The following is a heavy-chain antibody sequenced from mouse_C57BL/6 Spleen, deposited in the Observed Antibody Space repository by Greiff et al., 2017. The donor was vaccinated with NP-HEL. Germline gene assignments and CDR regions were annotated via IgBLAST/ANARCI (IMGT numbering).Heavy chain of an antibody. D-gene: IGHD3-2*02. V-gene: IGHV1-82*01. CDR2: IYPGAGDT. CDR3: ARRSDSSGYEDCFAY. J-gene: IGHJ2*01. CDR1: GYAFSSSW. Sequence: QVQLQQSGPELVKPGASVKLSCKASGYAFSSSWMNWVKQRPGQGLEWIGRIYPGAGDTNYHGKFKGKATLTADTSSSTAYMQVSSLTSEDSAVDCCARRSDSSGYEDCFAYWGQGTTLTVSA.